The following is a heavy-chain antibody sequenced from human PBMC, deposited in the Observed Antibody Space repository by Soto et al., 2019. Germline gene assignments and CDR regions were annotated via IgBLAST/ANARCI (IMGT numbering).Heavy chain of an antibody. Sequence: GGSLRLSCVGSGFTFSYYAMDWVRQAPGKGPEWVSLLGDSDDTAYYTDSVQGRFTMSRDKSKNTLYLQMSSLRADDTAIYYCVREGSGGSCRGSFDFWGRGTMVTVSS. V-gene: IGHV3-23*01. CDR2: LGDSDDTA. D-gene: IGHD6-19*01. CDR1: GFTFSYYA. J-gene: IGHJ3*01. CDR3: VREGSGGSCRGSFDF.